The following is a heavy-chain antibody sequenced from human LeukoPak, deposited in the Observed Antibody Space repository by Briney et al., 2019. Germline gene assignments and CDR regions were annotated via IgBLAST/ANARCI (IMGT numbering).Heavy chain of an antibody. CDR3: GGVGATIPSPLYY. D-gene: IGHD1-26*01. CDR2: INSDGSST. Sequence: GALRLSCAASGFTFSSYWMHWVRQAPGKGLVWVSRINSDGSSTSYADSVKGRFTISRDNSKNTLYLQMNSLRAEDTAVYYCGGVGATIPSPLYYWGQGTLVTVSS. J-gene: IGHJ4*02. CDR1: GFTFSSYW. V-gene: IGHV3-74*01.